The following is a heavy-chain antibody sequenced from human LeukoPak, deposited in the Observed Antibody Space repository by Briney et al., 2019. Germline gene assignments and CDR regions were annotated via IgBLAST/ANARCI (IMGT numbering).Heavy chain of an antibody. CDR2: ISSSSSYI. CDR3: ARESLEYSSSLGFDY. Sequence: GGPLRLSCAASGFTFSSYSMNWVRQAPGKGLEWVSSISSSSSYIYYADSVKGRFTISRDNAKNSLYLQMNSLRAEDTAVYYCARESLEYSSSLGFDYWGQGTLVTVSS. V-gene: IGHV3-21*01. J-gene: IGHJ4*02. CDR1: GFTFSSYS. D-gene: IGHD6-6*01.